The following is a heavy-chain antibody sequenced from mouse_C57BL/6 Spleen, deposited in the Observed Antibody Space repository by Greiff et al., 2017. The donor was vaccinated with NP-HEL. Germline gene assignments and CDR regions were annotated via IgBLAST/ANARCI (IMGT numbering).Heavy chain of an antibody. V-gene: IGHV5-12*01. CDR2: ISNGGGST. CDR1: GFTFSDYY. D-gene: IGHD2-5*01. J-gene: IGHJ1*03. Sequence: EVKLVESGGGLVQPGGSLKLSCAASGFTFSDYYMYWVRQTPEKRLEWVAYISNGGGSTYYPDTVKGRFTISRDNAKNTLYLQMSRLKSEDTAMYYCARPYSNHWYFDVWGTGTTVTVSS. CDR3: ARPYSNHWYFDV.